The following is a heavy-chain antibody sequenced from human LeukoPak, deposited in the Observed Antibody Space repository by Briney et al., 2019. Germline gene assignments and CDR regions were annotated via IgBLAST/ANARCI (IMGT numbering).Heavy chain of an antibody. Sequence: GASVKVSCKASGYTFTGYYMHWVRQAPGQGLEWMGWINPNSGGTNYAQKFQGRVTMTRDTSISTAYMELSRLRSDDTAAYYCARVKGTMVRGVARYYDAFDIWGQGTMVTVSS. V-gene: IGHV1-2*02. CDR2: INPNSGGT. CDR3: ARVKGTMVRGVARYYDAFDI. J-gene: IGHJ3*02. D-gene: IGHD3-10*01. CDR1: GYTFTGYY.